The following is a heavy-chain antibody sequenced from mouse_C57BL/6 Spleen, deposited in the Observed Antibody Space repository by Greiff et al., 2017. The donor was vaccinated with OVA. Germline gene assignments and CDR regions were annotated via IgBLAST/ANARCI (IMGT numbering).Heavy chain of an antibody. CDR1: GFTFSDYG. CDR3: ARPVYDGYYWFAY. D-gene: IGHD2-3*01. V-gene: IGHV5-17*01. J-gene: IGHJ3*01. Sequence: EVMLVESGGGLVKPGGSLKLSCAASGFTFSDYGMHWVRQAPEKGLEWVAYISSGSSTIYYADTVKGRFTISRDNAKNTLFLQMTSLRSEDTAMYYCARPVYDGYYWFAYWGQGTLVTVSA. CDR2: ISSGSSTI.